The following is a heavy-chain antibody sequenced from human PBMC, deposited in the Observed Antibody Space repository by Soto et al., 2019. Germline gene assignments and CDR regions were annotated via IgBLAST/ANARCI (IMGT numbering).Heavy chain of an antibody. CDR3: ARGIYIAAAGVDY. CDR2: ISGST. Sequence: GGSLRLSCAASGFIFSSYSMNWVRQAPGKGLEWVSYISGSTGYADSVKGRFTISRDNAKNSLYLQMNSLRAEDTALYYCARGIYIAAAGVDYWGQGTLVTVSS. J-gene: IGHJ4*02. CDR1: GFIFSSYS. V-gene: IGHV3-48*04. D-gene: IGHD6-13*01.